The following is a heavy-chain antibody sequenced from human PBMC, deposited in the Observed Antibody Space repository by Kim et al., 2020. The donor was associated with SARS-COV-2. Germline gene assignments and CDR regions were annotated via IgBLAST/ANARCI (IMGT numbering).Heavy chain of an antibody. D-gene: IGHD6-19*01. V-gene: IGHV3-23*01. J-gene: IGHJ4*02. Sequence: ADPVRGRFPVSRDNSKNTLFLQMNSLRVDDTALYYCAREMAFTAGWYTVDYWGQGTLVTVSS. CDR3: AREMAFTAGWYTVDY.